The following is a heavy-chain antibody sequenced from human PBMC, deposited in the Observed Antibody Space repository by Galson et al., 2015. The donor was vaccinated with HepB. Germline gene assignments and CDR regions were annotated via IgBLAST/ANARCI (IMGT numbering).Heavy chain of an antibody. J-gene: IGHJ6*02. CDR1: GFTFSSYG. CDR2: IWYDGSNK. Sequence: LRLSCAASGFTFSSYGMHWVRQAPGKGLEWVAVIWYDGSNKYYADSVKGRFTISRDNSKNTLYLQMNSLRAEDTAVYYCARDAPRIAAAGMGHYYGMDVWGQGTTVTVSS. V-gene: IGHV3-33*01. CDR3: ARDAPRIAAAGMGHYYGMDV. D-gene: IGHD6-13*01.